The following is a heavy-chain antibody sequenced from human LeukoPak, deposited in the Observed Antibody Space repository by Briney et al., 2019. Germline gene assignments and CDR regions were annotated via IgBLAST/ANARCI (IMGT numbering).Heavy chain of an antibody. CDR1: GYTFTGYY. J-gene: IGHJ4*02. CDR3: ARIRNYYDSSGYPFDY. V-gene: IGHV1-2*02. D-gene: IGHD3-22*01. CDR2: INPNSGGT. Sequence: ASVKVSCKASGYTFTGYYMHWVRQAPGQGLEWMGWINPNSGGTNYAQKFQGRVTMTRDTSISTAYMELSRLRSDDTAVYYCARIRNYYDSSGYPFDYWGQGTLVTVSS.